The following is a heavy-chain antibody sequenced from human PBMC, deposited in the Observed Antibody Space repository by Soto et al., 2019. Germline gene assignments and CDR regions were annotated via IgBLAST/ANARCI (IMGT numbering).Heavy chain of an antibody. CDR1: GFTFTSSA. CDR3: AAGSDSSSWQSQYYYYGMDV. J-gene: IGHJ6*02. V-gene: IGHV1-58*01. D-gene: IGHD6-13*01. CDR2: IVVGSGNT. Sequence: SVKVSCKASGFTFTSSAVQWVRQARGQRLEWIGWIVVGSGNTNYAQKFQERVTITRDMSTSTAYMELSSLRSEDTAVYYCAAGSDSSSWQSQYYYYGMDVWGQGTTVTVSS.